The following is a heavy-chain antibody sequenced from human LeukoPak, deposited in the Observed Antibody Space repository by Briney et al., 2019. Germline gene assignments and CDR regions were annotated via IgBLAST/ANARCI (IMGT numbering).Heavy chain of an antibody. V-gene: IGHV3-21*01. D-gene: IGHD3-22*01. CDR1: GFTFSRYW. CDR3: AREHSGGGNYYDSSGYYRSFDY. Sequence: PGGSLRLSCAASGFTFSRYWMSWVRQAPGKGLEWVSYISSSRSYIYYADSVKGRFTISRDNAKNSLYLQMSSLKVEDTAVYYCAREHSGGGNYYDSSGYYRSFDYWGQGTPVTVSS. CDR2: ISSSRSYI. J-gene: IGHJ4*02.